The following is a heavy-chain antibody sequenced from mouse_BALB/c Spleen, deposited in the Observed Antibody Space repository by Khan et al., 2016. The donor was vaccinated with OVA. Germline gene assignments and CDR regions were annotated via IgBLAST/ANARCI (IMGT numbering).Heavy chain of an antibody. D-gene: IGHD2-14*01. V-gene: IGHV1-4*01. J-gene: IGHJ3*01. CDR2: INPSNGYT. Sequence: VQLQQSGAELARPGASVKMSCKASGYTFTSYTIHWIKKRPGQGLEWIGYINPSNGYTNYNQKFKDKATLTTDKSSTTAYLPLSSLTSDDSAVYNWVRDGAYHRNDGWFAYWGQGTLVTVSA. CDR1: GYTFTSYT. CDR3: VRDGAYHRNDGWFAY.